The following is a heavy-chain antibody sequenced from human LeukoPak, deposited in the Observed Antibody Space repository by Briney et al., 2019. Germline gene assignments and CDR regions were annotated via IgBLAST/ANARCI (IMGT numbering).Heavy chain of an antibody. CDR1: GPSISSRGYY. Sequence: SETLSLTRTVSGPSISSRGYYWSWIRQHPRKCLEWIGHIYTNRSTYHNPSLKRRVTMSVDTSKNQFSLKLSSATAADTAVYYCASTRQIMTIFGVIIIGAFDIWGQGTMVTVSS. CDR3: ASTRQIMTIFGVIIIGAFDI. D-gene: IGHD3-3*01. V-gene: IGHV4-31*03. CDR2: IYTNRST. J-gene: IGHJ3*02.